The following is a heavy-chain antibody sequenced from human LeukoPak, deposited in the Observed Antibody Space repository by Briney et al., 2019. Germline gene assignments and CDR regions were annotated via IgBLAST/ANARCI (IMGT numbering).Heavy chain of an antibody. D-gene: IGHD3-10*02. V-gene: IGHV1-69*13. CDR3: ARHVRGITESYYYYYYMDV. J-gene: IGHJ6*03. CDR2: IIPIFGTA. CDR1: GGTFSSYA. Sequence: SVKVSCKASGGTFSSYAISWVRQAPGQGLEWMGGIIPIFGTANYAQKFQGRVTITADESTSTAYMELSSLRSEDTAVYYCARHVRGITESYYYYYYMDVWGKGTTVTISS.